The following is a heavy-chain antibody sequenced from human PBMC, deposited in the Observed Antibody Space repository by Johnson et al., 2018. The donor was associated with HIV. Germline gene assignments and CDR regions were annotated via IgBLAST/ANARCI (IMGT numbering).Heavy chain of an antibody. V-gene: IGHV3-66*01. CDR2: IYSGGST. J-gene: IGHJ3*02. CDR3: ARETRVWYNWNDGSRAFDI. CDR1: GFTFSSYA. Sequence: VQLVESGGGVVQPGRSLRLSCAASGFTFSSYAMHWVRQAPGKGLEWVAVIYSGGSTYYADSVKGRFTISRDNSKNTLYLQRNSLRAEDTAVYYCARETRVWYNWNDGSRAFDIWGQGTMVTVSS. D-gene: IGHD1-1*01.